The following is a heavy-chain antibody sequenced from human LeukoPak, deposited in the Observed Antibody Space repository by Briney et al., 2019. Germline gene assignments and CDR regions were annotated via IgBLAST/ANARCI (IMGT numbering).Heavy chain of an antibody. Sequence: GGSLRLSCAASGFTFSNYDMHWVRQAPGKGLEWVAFIRYDGSNKYYADSVKGRFPISRDNSKNTLYMQMNSLRADDTAVYYCAKGGSSAWYYFDYWGQGTLVTVSS. V-gene: IGHV3-30*02. CDR1: GFTFSNYD. D-gene: IGHD6-19*01. CDR3: AKGGSSAWYYFDY. J-gene: IGHJ4*02. CDR2: IRYDGSNK.